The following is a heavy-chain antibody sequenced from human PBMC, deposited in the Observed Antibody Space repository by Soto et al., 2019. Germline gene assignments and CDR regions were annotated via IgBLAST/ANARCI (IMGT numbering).Heavy chain of an antibody. Sequence: QLQLQESGPGLVKPSETLSLTCTVSGGSISSSSYYWGWIRQPPGKGLEWIGSIYYSGSTYYNPSLKSRVTISVDTSKNQFSLKLSSVTAADTAVYYCASSQTYSQNRGSGQKYYFDYWGQGTLVTVSS. D-gene: IGHD2-15*01. J-gene: IGHJ4*02. V-gene: IGHV4-39*01. CDR3: ASSQTYSQNRGSGQKYYFDY. CDR1: GGSISSSSYY. CDR2: IYYSGST.